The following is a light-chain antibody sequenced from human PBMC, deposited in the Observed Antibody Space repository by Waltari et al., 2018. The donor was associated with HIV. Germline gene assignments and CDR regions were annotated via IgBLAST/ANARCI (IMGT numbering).Light chain of an antibody. Sequence: QSALTQPPSPSGSPGQSVTISCTGTSSDVGGYNYVSLYQQHPDKAPKLMIYEVTKRPSGVPDRFSGSKSGNTASLTISGLQAEDEADYYCSSYAGSNTFVFGTGTKVTVL. CDR2: EVT. V-gene: IGLV2-8*01. CDR3: SSYAGSNTFV. CDR1: SSDVGGYNY. J-gene: IGLJ1*01.